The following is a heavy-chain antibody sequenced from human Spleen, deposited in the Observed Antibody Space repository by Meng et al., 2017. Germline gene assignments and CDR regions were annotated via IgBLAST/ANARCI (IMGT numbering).Heavy chain of an antibody. V-gene: IGHV1-2*06. Sequence: VRWGRAGAEVKTPGAPGKVSCKASGYTFAGYYMHWVRQAPGQGLEWMGRINPNSGGTNYAQKFQGRVTMTRDTSISTAYMELSRLRSDDTAVYYCAREVSGWYTPSFDYWGQGTLVTVSS. CDR1: GYTFAGYY. CDR2: INPNSGGT. J-gene: IGHJ4*02. CDR3: AREVSGWYTPSFDY. D-gene: IGHD6-19*01.